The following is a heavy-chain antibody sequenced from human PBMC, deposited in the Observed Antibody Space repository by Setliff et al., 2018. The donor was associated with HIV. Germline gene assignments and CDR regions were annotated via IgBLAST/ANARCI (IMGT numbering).Heavy chain of an antibody. Sequence: ASVKVSCKASGHTFTGYYMHWVRQAPGQGLEWMGRINPNSGGTNYPQKFQGRVTMTRDTSISTVYMELSRLRSDDTAVYYCARGTRVGANDAFDIWGQGTMVTVSS. J-gene: IGHJ3*02. CDR1: GHTFTGYY. CDR2: INPNSGGT. D-gene: IGHD1-26*01. CDR3: ARGTRVGANDAFDI. V-gene: IGHV1-2*06.